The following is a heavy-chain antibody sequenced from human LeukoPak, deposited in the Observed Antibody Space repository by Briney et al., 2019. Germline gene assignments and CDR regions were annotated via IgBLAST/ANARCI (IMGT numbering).Heavy chain of an antibody. CDR3: ARARGVLTPFDY. CDR1: GGSISSGGYS. J-gene: IGHJ4*02. V-gene: IGHV4-30-2*01. D-gene: IGHD4/OR15-4a*01. Sequence: SSETLSLTCAVSGGSISSGGYSWSWIRQPPGKGLEWIGYIYHSGSTYYNPSLKSRVTISVDRSKNQFSLKLSSVTAADTAVYYCARARGVLTPFDYWGQGTLVTVSS. CDR2: IYHSGST.